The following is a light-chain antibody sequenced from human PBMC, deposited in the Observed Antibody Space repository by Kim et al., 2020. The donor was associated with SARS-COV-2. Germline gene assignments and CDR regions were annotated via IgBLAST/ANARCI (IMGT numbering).Light chain of an antibody. CDR2: DAS. CDR1: RSINED. Sequence: LSPGESATLSCRASRSINEDLAWYQLRPGQPPRLLIYDASSLATGIPARFGGSGSGTDFTLTIDSLEPDDFALYYCHQRSDWPPTFGGGTKVDIK. CDR3: HQRSDWPPT. V-gene: IGKV3-11*01. J-gene: IGKJ4*01.